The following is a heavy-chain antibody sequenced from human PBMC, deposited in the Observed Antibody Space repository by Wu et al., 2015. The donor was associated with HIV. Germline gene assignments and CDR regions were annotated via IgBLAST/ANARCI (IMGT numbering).Heavy chain of an antibody. CDR1: GYPFTDYY. V-gene: IGHV1-2*02. J-gene: IGHJ4*02. CDR2: INPKSGGS. CDR3: VRDAGPVEFDH. D-gene: IGHD6-19*01. Sequence: QVQLVQSGTEVKKPGASVKVSCKASGYPFTDYYIFWVRQAPGQGLEWMGWINPKSGGSNYAQDFKGRLTMTRDTSITTVYMELKRLTSDDSTIYYCVRDAGPVEFDHWGQGTLVIVSS.